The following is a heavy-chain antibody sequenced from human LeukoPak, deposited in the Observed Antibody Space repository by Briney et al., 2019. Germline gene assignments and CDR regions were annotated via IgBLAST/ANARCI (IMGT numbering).Heavy chain of an antibody. CDR2: IYSGGST. Sequence: GSLRLSCAASGFTVSSNYMSWVRQAPGKGLEWVSVIYSGGSTYYADSVKGRFTISRDNSKNTLYLQMNSLRAEDTAVYYCARGGAAPTPYYYYYYMDVWGKGTTVTVSS. D-gene: IGHD6-13*01. V-gene: IGHV3-53*01. CDR3: ARGGAAPTPYYYYYYMDV. J-gene: IGHJ6*03. CDR1: GFTVSSNY.